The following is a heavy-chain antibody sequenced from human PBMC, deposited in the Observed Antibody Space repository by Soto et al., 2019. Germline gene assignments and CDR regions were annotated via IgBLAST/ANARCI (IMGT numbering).Heavy chain of an antibody. CDR3: ARPYDSSGYLAFDI. CDR2: IYPGYSDT. Sequence: EXLKIYGKCSGYXFTHYLVVWVRHMPGKGLELMGIIYPGYSDTRYSPSFQGQVTISADKAITTAYLQWSSLKASDTAMYYCARPYDSSGYLAFDIWGQGTMVTVS. J-gene: IGHJ3*02. D-gene: IGHD3-22*01. CDR1: GYXFTHYL. V-gene: IGHV5-51*01.